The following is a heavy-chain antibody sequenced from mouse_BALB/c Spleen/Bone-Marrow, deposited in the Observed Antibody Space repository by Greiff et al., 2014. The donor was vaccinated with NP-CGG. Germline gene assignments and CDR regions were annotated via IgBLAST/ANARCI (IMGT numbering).Heavy chain of an antibody. Sequence: QVQLQQPGAELVRPGVSVKLSCKASGYTFTSYWINWVKQRPGQGLEWIGNIYPSDSYTNYNQKFKDKATLTVDKSSSTAYMQLSSPTSEDSAVYYCTREYGNYPFDYWGQGTTLTVSS. D-gene: IGHD2-10*02. V-gene: IGHV1-69*02. CDR2: IYPSDSYT. CDR3: TREYGNYPFDY. CDR1: GYTFTSYW. J-gene: IGHJ2*01.